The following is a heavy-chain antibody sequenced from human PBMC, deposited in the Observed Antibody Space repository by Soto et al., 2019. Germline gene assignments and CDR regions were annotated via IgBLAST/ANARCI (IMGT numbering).Heavy chain of an antibody. J-gene: IGHJ6*02. Sequence: DVQLVESGGGLVQPGRSLRLSCAASGFTFDDYAMHWVRQAPGKGLEWVSGISWNSGSIGYADSVKGRFTISRDNAKSSRYLQRNSLRAEDTALYYCAKADYYGSWTLGDVGGQGTKVTVS. CDR1: GFTFDDYA. D-gene: IGHD3-10*01. CDR2: ISWNSGSI. V-gene: IGHV3-9*01. CDR3: AKADYYGSWTLGDV.